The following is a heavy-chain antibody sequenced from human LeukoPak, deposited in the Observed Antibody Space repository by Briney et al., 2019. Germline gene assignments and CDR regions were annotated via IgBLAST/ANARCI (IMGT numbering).Heavy chain of an antibody. CDR3: ARDIWHFVES. Sequence: GGSQRLSCAASGFTVSSNYMSWVRQAPGKGLEWVSVIYSGGSTYYADSVKGRFTISRDNSKNTLYLQMNSLRAGDTAVYYCARDIWHFVESWGQGTLVTVSS. CDR1: GFTVSSNY. CDR2: IYSGGST. D-gene: IGHD3-3*02. V-gene: IGHV3-66*01. J-gene: IGHJ4*02.